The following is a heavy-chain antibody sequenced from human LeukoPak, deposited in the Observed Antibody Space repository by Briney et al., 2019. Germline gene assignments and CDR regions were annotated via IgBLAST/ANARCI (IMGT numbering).Heavy chain of an antibody. J-gene: IGHJ4*02. Sequence: PSETLSLTCTVPGGSISRYYWSWLRQPPGKGLEWIGYIYYSGSTNYNPSLKSRVTVSVDTSKNQFSVKLSSVTTADTAVYYCARHDMDVAGGGLDYFDHWGQGTLVTVSS. D-gene: IGHD1-26*01. V-gene: IGHV4-59*08. CDR3: ARHDMDVAGGGLDYFDH. CDR1: GGSISRYY. CDR2: IYYSGST.